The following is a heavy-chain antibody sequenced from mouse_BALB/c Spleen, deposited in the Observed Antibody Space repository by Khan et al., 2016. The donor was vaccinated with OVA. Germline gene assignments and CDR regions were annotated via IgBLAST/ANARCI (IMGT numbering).Heavy chain of an antibody. CDR1: GYSTISDYA. Sequence: EVQLQESGPGLVKPSQSLSLTCTATGYSTISDYAWNWIRQFPGNKLEWMGYISYSGSTNYNPALKSRISITRDTSKNQFFLQLNSVTTEDTATYYCARDGSRYNYAMDYWGQGTSVTVSS. J-gene: IGHJ4*01. D-gene: IGHD2-3*01. CDR2: ISYSGST. V-gene: IGHV3-2*02. CDR3: ARDGSRYNYAMDY.